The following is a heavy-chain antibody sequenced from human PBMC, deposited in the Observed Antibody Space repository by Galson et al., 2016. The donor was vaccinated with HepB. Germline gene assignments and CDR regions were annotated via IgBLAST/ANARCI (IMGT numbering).Heavy chain of an antibody. Sequence: SLRLSCAASRFTFSDYYMSWIRQAPGKGLEFVSYISSSGDTIYYADSVKGRFTISRDNTKNSLYLQMYSLRAEDTAVYYCAREAIRGSSRDDFDYWGQGTLVTVSS. CDR3: AREAIRGSSRDDFDY. CDR2: ISSSGDTI. CDR1: RFTFSDYY. D-gene: IGHD2-2*01. J-gene: IGHJ4*02. V-gene: IGHV3-11*04.